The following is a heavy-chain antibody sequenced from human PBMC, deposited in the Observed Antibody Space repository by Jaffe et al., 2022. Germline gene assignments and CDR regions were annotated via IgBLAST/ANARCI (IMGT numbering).Heavy chain of an antibody. J-gene: IGHJ3*02. V-gene: IGHV4-4*02. D-gene: IGHD3-3*01. CDR3: ARDLAGWDDFWSGYSNAFDI. Sequence: QVQLQESGPGLVKPSGTLSLTCAVSGGSISSSNWWSWVRQPPGKGLEWIGEIYHSGSTNYNPSLKSRVTISVDKSKNQFSLKLSSVTAADTAVYYCARDLAGWDDFWSGYSNAFDIWGQGTMVTVSS. CDR2: IYHSGST. CDR1: GGSISSSNW.